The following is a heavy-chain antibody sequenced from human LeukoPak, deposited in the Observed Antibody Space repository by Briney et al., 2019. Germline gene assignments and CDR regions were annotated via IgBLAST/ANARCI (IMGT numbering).Heavy chain of an antibody. V-gene: IGHV3-48*04. CDR3: AREGSITMVRGADY. D-gene: IGHD3-10*01. CDR1: GFTFSSYS. CDR2: ISSSGSTI. Sequence: GGSLRLSCAASGFTFSSYSMNWVRQAPGKGLEWVSYISSSGSTIYYADSVKGRFTISRDNAKNSLYLQMNSLRAEDTAVYYCAREGSITMVRGADYWGQGTLVTVSS. J-gene: IGHJ4*02.